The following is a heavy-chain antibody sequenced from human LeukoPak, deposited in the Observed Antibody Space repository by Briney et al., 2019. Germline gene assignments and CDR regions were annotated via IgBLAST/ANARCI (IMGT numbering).Heavy chain of an antibody. D-gene: IGHD2-2*01. CDR1: GYTFTSYG. J-gene: IGHJ5*02. Sequence: GASVKVSCKASGYTFTSYGTSWVRQAPGQGLEWMGWISAYNGNTNYAQKLQGRVTMTTDTSTSTAYMELRSLRSDDTAVYYCARDGYCSSTSCYSPHNWFDPWGQGTLVTVSS. CDR2: ISAYNGNT. V-gene: IGHV1-18*01. CDR3: ARDGYCSSTSCYSPHNWFDP.